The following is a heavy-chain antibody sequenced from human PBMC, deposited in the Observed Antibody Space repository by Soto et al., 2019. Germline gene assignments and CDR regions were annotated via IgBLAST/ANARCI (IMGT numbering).Heavy chain of an antibody. V-gene: IGHV4-59*01. CDR1: GGSISIYY. CDR3: ARERKERGYSGYDWSPKTTDFDY. J-gene: IGHJ4*02. D-gene: IGHD5-12*01. Sequence: SDTLSLTCTVSGGSISIYYWSWIRQPPGKGLDLIGYIYYSGSTNYNPSLKSRVTISVDTSKNQFSLKLSSVTAADTAVYYCARERKERGYSGYDWSPKTTDFDYWGQGTLVTVSS. CDR2: IYYSGST.